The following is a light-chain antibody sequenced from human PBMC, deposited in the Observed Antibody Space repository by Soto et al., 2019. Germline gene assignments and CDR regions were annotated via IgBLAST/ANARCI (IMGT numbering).Light chain of an antibody. V-gene: IGKV1-8*01. J-gene: IGKJ1*01. CDR2: AAS. CDR3: QQYYSYPQT. Sequence: AILMTQSPSSFSASTGDRVTITCRASQGISSYLAWYQQKPGKAPKLLIYAASTLQSGGPSRFSGSGSGTDFTLTISCLQSEDVATDYCQQYYSYPQTFGQGTKVEIK. CDR1: QGISSY.